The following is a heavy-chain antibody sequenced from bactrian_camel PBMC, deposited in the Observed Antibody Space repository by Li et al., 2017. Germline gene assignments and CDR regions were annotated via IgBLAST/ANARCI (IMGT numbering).Heavy chain of an antibody. CDR1: GFTFSSYG. Sequence: VQLVESGGGLVQPGGSLRLSCAASGFTFSSYGMTWVRQAPGKGLEWVAGINRGGGLTYYADSVKDRFTISRDNAKNTLYLQLDSLKPEDTAVYYCAARKWMPWKLVLCPASFGYWGQGTQVTVS. CDR2: INRGGGLT. V-gene: IGHV3S40*01. J-gene: IGHJ6*01. D-gene: IGHD1*01. CDR3: AARKWMPWKLVLCPASFGY.